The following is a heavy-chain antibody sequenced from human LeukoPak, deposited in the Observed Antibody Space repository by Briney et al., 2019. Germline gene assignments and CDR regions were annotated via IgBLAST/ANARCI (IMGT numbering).Heavy chain of an antibody. D-gene: IGHD3-10*01. V-gene: IGHV3-23*01. J-gene: IGHJ4*02. CDR2: ISDSGGNT. Sequence: GGSLRLSCAASGFTFTSQAMSWVRQAPGKGLEWVSAISDSGGNTYYADSVKGRFTISRDNSKSTLYIQMNSLRAEDTAVYYCARAKPKNMVRGLIMRRESRYYFDYWGQGTLVTVSS. CDR1: GFTFTSQA. CDR3: ARAKPKNMVRGLIMRRESRYYFDY.